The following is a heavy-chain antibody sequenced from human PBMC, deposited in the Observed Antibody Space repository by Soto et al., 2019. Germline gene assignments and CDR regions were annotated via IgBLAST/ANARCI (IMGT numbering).Heavy chain of an antibody. J-gene: IGHJ4*02. CDR1: GFTFSNNA. V-gene: IGHV3-23*05. CDR2: IDNVSGTT. Sequence: EVQLLESGGGLVQPGGSLRLSCSVSGFTFSNNARTWGRQAPGKGRVWVAAIDNVSGTTYYAESGKGRVTISRANYKIALYMKMNSLGAEDTAIYTSARGHLIVTNPQGVQFVYWGQGTLVTVSS. D-gene: IGHD3-22*01. CDR3: ARGHLIVTNPQGVQFVY.